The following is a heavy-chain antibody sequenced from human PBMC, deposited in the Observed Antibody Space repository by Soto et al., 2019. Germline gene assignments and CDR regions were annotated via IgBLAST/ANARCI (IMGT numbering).Heavy chain of an antibody. CDR2: IYYSGST. CDR3: AREYGSGSYRFDY. Sequence: QVQLQESGPGLVKPSQTLSLTCTVSGGSISSGGYYWSWIRQHPGKGLEWIGYIYYSGSTYYNPSLXXXXXXXXXXXXXXXXXXXXXXXXXDTAVYYCAREYGSGSYRFDYWGQGTLVTVSS. J-gene: IGHJ4*02. D-gene: IGHD3-10*01. V-gene: IGHV4-31*01. CDR1: GGSISSGGYY.